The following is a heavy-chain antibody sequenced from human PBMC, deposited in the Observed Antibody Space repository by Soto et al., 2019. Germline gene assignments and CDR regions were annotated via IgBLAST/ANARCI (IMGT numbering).Heavy chain of an antibody. V-gene: IGHV4-39*01. J-gene: IGHJ4*02. Sequence: SETLSLTCTASGGSISSSSYYWGWIRQPPGKGLEWIGSIYYSGSTYYNPSLKSRVTISVDTSKNQFSLKLSSVTAADTAVYYCARLFIVGTMVRGAHTFDYWGQGNLVPVSS. CDR3: ARLFIVGTMVRGAHTFDY. D-gene: IGHD3-10*01. CDR2: IYYSGST. CDR1: GGSISSSSYY.